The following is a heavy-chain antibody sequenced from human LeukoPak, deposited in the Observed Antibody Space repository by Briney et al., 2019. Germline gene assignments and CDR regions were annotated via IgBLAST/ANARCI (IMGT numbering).Heavy chain of an antibody. Sequence: GASVKVSCKASGYTFTSYDINWVRQATGQGLEWMGWMNPNSGNTGYAQKFQGRVTITRNTSISTAYMELSSLRSEDTAVNYCARQEGYYDILTGHDAFDIWGQGTMVTVSS. CDR1: GYTFTSYD. CDR2: MNPNSGNT. V-gene: IGHV1-8*03. CDR3: ARQEGYYDILTGHDAFDI. D-gene: IGHD3-9*01. J-gene: IGHJ3*02.